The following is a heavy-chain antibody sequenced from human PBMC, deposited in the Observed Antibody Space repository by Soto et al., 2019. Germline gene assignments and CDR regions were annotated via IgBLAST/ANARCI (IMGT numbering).Heavy chain of an antibody. CDR3: GKDLSVLGSGCHRAVFWEY. CDR2: ISCDGSNK. D-gene: IGHD3-22*01. CDR1: GFTFSSYG. Sequence: QVQLVESGGGVVQPGRSLRLSCAASGFTFSSYGMHWVRQAPGKGLEWVAVISCDGSNKYYADSVKGRFTISRDNSNNTLNLQRNSLRAEDASVYDCGKDLSVLGSGCHRAVFWEYWRQGLLVTVSS. J-gene: IGHJ4*02. V-gene: IGHV3-30*18.